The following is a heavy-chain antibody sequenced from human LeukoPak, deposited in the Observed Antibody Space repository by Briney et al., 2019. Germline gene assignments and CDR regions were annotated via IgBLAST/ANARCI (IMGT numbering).Heavy chain of an antibody. CDR2: IYYSGST. CDR1: GGSISSSSYY. V-gene: IGHV4-39*07. CDR3: ARDGIYCSSSTCVDY. D-gene: IGHD2-2*01. J-gene: IGHJ4*02. Sequence: SETLSLTCTVSGGSISSSSYYWGWIRQPPGKGLEWIGSIYYSGSTYYNPSLKSRVTISVDTSKNQFSLKLSSVTAADTAVYYCARDGIYCSSSTCVDYWGRGVLVTVSS.